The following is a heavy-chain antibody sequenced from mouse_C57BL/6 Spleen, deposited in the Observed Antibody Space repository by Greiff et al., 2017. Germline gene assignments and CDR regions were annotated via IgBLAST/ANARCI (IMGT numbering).Heavy chain of an antibody. J-gene: IGHJ1*03. Sequence: EVQLQQSGPELVKPGASVKIPCKASGYTFTDYNMDWVKQSHGKSLEWIGDINPNNGGTIYNQKFKGKATLTVDKSSSTAYMELRSLTSEDTAVYYCARGAVVAEYVDVWGTGTTVTVSS. CDR2: INPNNGGT. CDR1: GYTFTDYN. CDR3: ARGAVVAEYVDV. D-gene: IGHD1-1*01. V-gene: IGHV1-18*01.